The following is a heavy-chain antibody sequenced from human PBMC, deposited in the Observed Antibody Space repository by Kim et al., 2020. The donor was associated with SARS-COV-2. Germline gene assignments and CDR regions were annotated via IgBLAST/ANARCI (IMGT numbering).Heavy chain of an antibody. D-gene: IGHD2-15*01. CDR2: GST. CDR3: ARSLPWFDP. V-gene: IGHV3-53*01. J-gene: IGHJ5*02. Sequence: GSTYYADSVKGRFTISRDNSKNTLYLQMNSLRAEDTAVYYCARSLPWFDPWGQGTLVTVSS.